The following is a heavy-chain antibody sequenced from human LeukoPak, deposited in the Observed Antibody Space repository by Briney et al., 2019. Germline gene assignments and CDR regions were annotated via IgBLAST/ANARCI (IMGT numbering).Heavy chain of an antibody. D-gene: IGHD3-22*01. CDR3: ASTARWLFFDS. J-gene: IGHJ4*02. CDR2: ISYSVST. V-gene: IGHV4-59*01. CDR1: GGSINTFY. Sequence: SSETLSLTCTVSGGSINTFYWSWFRQSPGKGLEWIGFISYSVSTNYDPSLKSRVTILLDMPKNQVSLKLSSVTAADTAVYYCASTARWLFFDSWGPGILVTVSS.